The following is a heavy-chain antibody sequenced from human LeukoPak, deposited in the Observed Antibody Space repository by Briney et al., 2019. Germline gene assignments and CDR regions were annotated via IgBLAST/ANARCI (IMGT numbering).Heavy chain of an antibody. V-gene: IGHV3-30*18. CDR1: GSTFSNYG. CDR2: ISNDGSNK. J-gene: IGHJ4*02. CDR3: AKGFGYGDYGLDY. D-gene: IGHD4-17*01. Sequence: PGRSLRLSCAASGSTFSNYGMHWVRQAPGKGLEWVAVISNDGSNKYYADSVKGPFTISRDNSKNTLYLQMNSLRPEDTAVYYCAKGFGYGDYGLDYWGQGTLVTVSS.